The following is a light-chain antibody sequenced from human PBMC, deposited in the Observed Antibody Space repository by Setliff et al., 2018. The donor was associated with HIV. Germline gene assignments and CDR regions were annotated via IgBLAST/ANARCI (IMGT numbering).Light chain of an antibody. J-gene: IGLJ3*02. Sequence: QSALTQPASVSGSPGQSITISCTGTSSDVGGYNSVSWYQQHPGKAPKLMIFDVSKRPSGVPDRFSGFKSGNTASLTISGLQAEDEADYHCCSYAGSYTWVFGGGTKVTVL. CDR2: DVS. V-gene: IGLV2-11*01. CDR3: CSYAGSYTWV. CDR1: SSDVGGYNS.